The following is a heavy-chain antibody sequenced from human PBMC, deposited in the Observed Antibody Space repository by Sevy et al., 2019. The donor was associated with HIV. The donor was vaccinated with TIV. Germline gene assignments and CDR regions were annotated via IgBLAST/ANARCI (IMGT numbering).Heavy chain of an antibody. CDR2: IWYDGGNN. V-gene: IGHV3-33*01. Sequence: GGSLRLSCAASGFTFSTYGMHWVRQAPGKGLEWVAVIWYDGGNNYYADSVKGRFTISRDNSKNTLYLPMNSLRAEDTAIYYCASDPHCSSTSCYRGYYYYGMDVWGQGTTVTVSS. D-gene: IGHD2-2*02. CDR1: GFTFSTYG. CDR3: ASDPHCSSTSCYRGYYYYGMDV. J-gene: IGHJ6*02.